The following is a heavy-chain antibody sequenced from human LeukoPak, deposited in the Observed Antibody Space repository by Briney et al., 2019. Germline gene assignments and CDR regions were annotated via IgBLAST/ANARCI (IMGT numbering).Heavy chain of an antibody. CDR2: IYYSGST. J-gene: IGHJ5*02. V-gene: IGHV4-38-2*02. D-gene: IGHD2-15*01. CDR1: GYSISSGYY. Sequence: SETLSLTCTVSGYSISSGYYWAWIRPPPGKGLEWIGSIYYSGSTNHNPSLKSRVTISVDTSKNQFSLKLRSVTAADTAVYYCARLGCSGSSCYAVGDWFDPWGQGTLVTVSS. CDR3: ARLGCSGSSCYAVGDWFDP.